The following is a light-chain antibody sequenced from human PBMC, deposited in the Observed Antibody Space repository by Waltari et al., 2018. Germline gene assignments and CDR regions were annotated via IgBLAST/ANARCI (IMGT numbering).Light chain of an antibody. Sequence: EIVLTQSPATLSLSPGERATLSCMASQNINTYLAWYQQKPGQAPRLLIYDASSRATGIPARFSGSGSGTDFTLTISSLEPEDFAVYYCQQRSNWPPPTFGGGTKVDI. J-gene: IGKJ4*01. V-gene: IGKV3-11*01. CDR1: QNINTY. CDR3: QQRSNWPPPT. CDR2: DAS.